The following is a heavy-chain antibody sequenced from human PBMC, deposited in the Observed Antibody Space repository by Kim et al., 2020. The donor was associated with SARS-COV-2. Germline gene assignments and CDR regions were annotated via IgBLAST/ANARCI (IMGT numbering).Heavy chain of an antibody. V-gene: IGHV1-18*01. Sequence: ASVKVSCKASGYTFTSYGISWVRQAPGQGLEWMGWISAYNGNTNYAQKLQGRVTMTTDTSTSTAYMELRSLRSDDTAVSYCAREVLVGATYYYYGMDVWGQGTTVTVSS. D-gene: IGHD1-26*01. J-gene: IGHJ6*02. CDR3: AREVLVGATYYYYGMDV. CDR1: GYTFTSYG. CDR2: ISAYNGNT.